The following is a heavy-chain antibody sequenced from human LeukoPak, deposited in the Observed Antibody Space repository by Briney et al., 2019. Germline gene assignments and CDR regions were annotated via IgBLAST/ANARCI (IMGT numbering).Heavy chain of an antibody. CDR3: ARGKVVAATISYFDY. Sequence: GESLKISCKGSGYSFTSYWIGWARQMPGKGLEWMGIIYPGDSDTRYSPSFQGQVTISADKSISTAYLQWSSLKASDTAMYYCARGKVVAATISYFDYWSQGTLVTVSS. CDR2: IYPGDSDT. V-gene: IGHV5-51*01. J-gene: IGHJ4*02. D-gene: IGHD2-15*01. CDR1: GYSFTSYW.